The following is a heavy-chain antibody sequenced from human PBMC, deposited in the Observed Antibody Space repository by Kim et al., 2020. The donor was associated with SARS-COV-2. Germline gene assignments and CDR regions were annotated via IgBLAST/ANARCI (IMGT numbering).Heavy chain of an antibody. D-gene: IGHD3-10*01. V-gene: IGHV1-69*04. CDR1: GGTFSSYA. CDR2: IIPILGIA. CDR3: ASGEIIIHYYYYYMNV. J-gene: IGHJ6*03. Sequence: SVKVSCKASGGTFSSYAISWVRQAPGQGLEWMGRIIPILGIANYAQKFQGRVTITADKSTSTAYMELSSLRSEDTAVYYCASGEIIIHYYYYYMNVWGKGTTVTVSS.